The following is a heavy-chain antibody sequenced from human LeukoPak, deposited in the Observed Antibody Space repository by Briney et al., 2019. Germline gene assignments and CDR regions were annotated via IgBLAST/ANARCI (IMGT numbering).Heavy chain of an antibody. V-gene: IGHV3-7*03. CDR1: GFTFSLYW. CDR3: AKDLIAYSYGYAGRSNFDY. CDR2: IKQDGSEK. D-gene: IGHD5-18*01. J-gene: IGHJ4*02. Sequence: SRGSLRLSCAASGFTFSLYWMNWVRRTPGKGLEWVANIKQDGSEKNYVDSVKGRFTIPRDNSKNTLYLQMNSLRAEDTAIYYCAKDLIAYSYGYAGRSNFDYWGQGTLVTVSS.